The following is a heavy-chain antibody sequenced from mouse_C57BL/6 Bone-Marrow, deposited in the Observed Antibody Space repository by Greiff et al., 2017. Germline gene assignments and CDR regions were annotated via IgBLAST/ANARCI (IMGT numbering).Heavy chain of an antibody. CDR2: INPSTGGT. J-gene: IGHJ1*03. V-gene: IGHV1-42*01. CDR3: ARAPIYYYGSSWYCDV. CDR1: GYSFTGYY. Sequence: VQLQQSGPELVKPGASVKISCKASGYSFTGYYMNWVKQSPEKSLEWIGEINPSTGGTTYNQKFKAKATLTVDKSSSTAYMQLKSLTSEDSAVYYCARAPIYYYGSSWYCDVWGTGTTVTVSS. D-gene: IGHD1-1*01.